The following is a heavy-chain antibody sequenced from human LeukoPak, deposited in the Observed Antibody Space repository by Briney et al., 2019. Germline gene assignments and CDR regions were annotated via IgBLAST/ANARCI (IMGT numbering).Heavy chain of an antibody. CDR2: ISSSSRDI. J-gene: IGHJ4*02. V-gene: IGHV3-21*01. D-gene: IGHD1-26*01. Sequence: PGGSLRLSCAASGFTFSFYGMNWVRQAPGKGLEWVAAISSSSRDIFYADSVKGRFSISRDNTQNSLSLQMNSLRAEDTAVYYCVREAAATLFDYWGQGTLVTVSS. CDR1: GFTFSFYG. CDR3: VREAAATLFDY.